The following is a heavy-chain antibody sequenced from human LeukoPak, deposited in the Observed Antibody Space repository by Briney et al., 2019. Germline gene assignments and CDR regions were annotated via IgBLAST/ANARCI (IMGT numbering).Heavy chain of an antibody. CDR1: GGSFSGYY. Sequence: SETLPLTCAVYGGSFSGYYWSWIRQPPGKGLEWIGEINHSGSTNYNPSLKSRVTTSVDTSKNHLSLKLRSVTAADTAVYYCARDCGGSCYSGGVWFDPWGQGTLVIVSS. CDR3: ARDCGGSCYSGGVWFDP. J-gene: IGHJ5*02. V-gene: IGHV4-34*01. D-gene: IGHD2-15*01. CDR2: INHSGST.